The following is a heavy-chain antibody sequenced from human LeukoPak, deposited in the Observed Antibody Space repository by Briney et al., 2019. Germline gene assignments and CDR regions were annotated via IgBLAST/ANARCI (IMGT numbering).Heavy chain of an antibody. V-gene: IGHV3-64*01. CDR2: ISSDGGST. CDR1: GIIFSNYA. D-gene: IGHD1-26*01. CDR3: ARGRQGAKTRYFDL. Sequence: GRTLRLSCAASGIIFSNYAMHWVRQGPGKGLECISTISSDGGSTYYANSVKGRFTISRDNSKNTLYLQMGSLRAEDMAVYYCARGRQGAKTRYFDLWGRGTRVTVSS. J-gene: IGHJ2*01.